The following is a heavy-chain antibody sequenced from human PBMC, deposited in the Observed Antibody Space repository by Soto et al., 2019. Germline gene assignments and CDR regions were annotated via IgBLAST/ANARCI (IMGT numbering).Heavy chain of an antibody. Sequence: QVQLAESGGGLVQPGRSLRLSCATSGFVSNDYDIHWVRQAPGKGLAWLASISYDGRNKYYADSVKGRFTISRDNSKNALSLQINSLGAEDTAVYYCSRGIKGGLDAWGPGNLVTVAS. D-gene: IGHD2-21*01. CDR3: SRGIKGGLDA. CDR1: GFVSNDYD. V-gene: IGHV3-30*03. J-gene: IGHJ5*02. CDR2: ISYDGRNK.